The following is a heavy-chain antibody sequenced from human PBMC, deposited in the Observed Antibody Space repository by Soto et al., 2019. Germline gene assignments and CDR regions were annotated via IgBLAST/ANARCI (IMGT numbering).Heavy chain of an antibody. J-gene: IGHJ4*02. V-gene: IGHV3-30*18. CDR2: ISYDGSNK. CDR3: AKNWYYYDSSGTTPFDY. D-gene: IGHD3-22*01. Sequence: QVQLVESGGGVVQPGRSLRLSCAASGFTFSSYGMHWVRQAPGKGLEWVAVISYDGSNKYYADSVKGRFTISRDNSKNTLYLQMNSLRAEDTAVYYCAKNWYYYDSSGTTPFDYWGQGTLVTVSS. CDR1: GFTFSSYG.